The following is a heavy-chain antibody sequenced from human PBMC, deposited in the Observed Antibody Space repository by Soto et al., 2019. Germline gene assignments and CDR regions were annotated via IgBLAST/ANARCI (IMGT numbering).Heavy chain of an antibody. CDR1: GGSISSSNW. J-gene: IGHJ3*02. V-gene: IGHV4-4*02. D-gene: IGHD3-3*01. Sequence: SETLSLTCAVSGGSISSSNWWSWVRQPPGKGLEGIGEIYHSGSTNYNPSLKSRVTISVDKSKNQFSLKLSSVTAADTAVYYCARVRITIFGVVIIGGAFDIWGQGTMVTVSS. CDR2: IYHSGST. CDR3: ARVRITIFGVVIIGGAFDI.